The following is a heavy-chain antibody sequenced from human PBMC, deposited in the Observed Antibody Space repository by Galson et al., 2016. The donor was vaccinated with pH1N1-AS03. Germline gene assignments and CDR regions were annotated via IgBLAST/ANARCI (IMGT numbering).Heavy chain of an antibody. D-gene: IGHD4-17*01. CDR2: IKSKADGGAA. J-gene: IGHJ4*02. CDR3: TKEGYGDYFDY. V-gene: IGHV3-15*01. Sequence: SLRLSCAASGFTFSSAWVSWVRQAAGKGLEWVGRIKSKADGGAAAYAAHVEGRFTISRDDSKNMLYLQMNSLKTEDSAMYYCTKEGYGDYFDYWGQGTLVTVSP. CDR1: GFTFSSAW.